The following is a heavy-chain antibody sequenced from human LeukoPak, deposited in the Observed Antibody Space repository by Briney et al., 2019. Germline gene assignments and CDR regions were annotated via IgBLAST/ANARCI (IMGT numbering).Heavy chain of an antibody. Sequence: SETLSLTCAVYGDSFSGYYWSWIRQPPGKGLEWIAEINHRGTTHYNPSLKSRVNISADTSKNQFSLHLDSVTAADTAVYYCARSWAGMYYPFYYFDYWGQGTLVSVSS. V-gene: IGHV4-34*01. D-gene: IGHD1-26*01. CDR2: INHRGTT. CDR1: GDSFSGYY. J-gene: IGHJ4*02. CDR3: ARSWAGMYYPFYYFDY.